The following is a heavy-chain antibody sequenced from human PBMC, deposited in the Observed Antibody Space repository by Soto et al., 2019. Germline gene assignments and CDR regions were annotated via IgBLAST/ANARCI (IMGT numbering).Heavy chain of an antibody. D-gene: IGHD3-16*02. CDR2: ISHDGDKE. V-gene: IGHV3-30*09. J-gene: IGHJ4*02. Sequence: GGSLRLSCEASGFTFSTYAMHWVRQTPGKGLEWLAVISHDGDKEHISDSVKGRFAISRYNSKNTLYLQISSLKDEDTAVYQCVASALSFDFWGQGTPVTAPQ. CDR3: VASALSFDF. CDR1: GFTFSTYA.